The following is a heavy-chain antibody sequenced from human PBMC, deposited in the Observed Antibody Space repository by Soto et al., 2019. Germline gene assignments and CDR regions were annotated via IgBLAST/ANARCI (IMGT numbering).Heavy chain of an antibody. D-gene: IGHD3-10*01. CDR2: IYYSGST. CDR1: GGSISSYY. V-gene: IGHV4-59*01. Sequence: SETLSLTCTVSGGSISSYYWIWIRQPPGKGLEWIGYIYYSGSTNYNPSLKSRVTISVDTSKNQFSLKLSSVTAADTAVYYCARGIMDGVDPWGQGTLVTVSS. J-gene: IGHJ5*02. CDR3: ARGIMDGVDP.